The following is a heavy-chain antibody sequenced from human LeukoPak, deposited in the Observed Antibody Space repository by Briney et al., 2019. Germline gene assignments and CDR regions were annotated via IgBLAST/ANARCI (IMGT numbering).Heavy chain of an antibody. CDR3: ARNLDCSSTSCHTVDYYYGMDV. CDR1: GGSISSYY. D-gene: IGHD2-2*01. CDR2: IYYSGST. Sequence: SETLSLTCTVSGGSISSYYWSWIRQPPGKGLEWIGYIYYSGSTNYNPSLKGRVTISVDTSKNQFSLKLSSVTAADTAVYYCARNLDCSSTSCHTVDYYYGMDVWGKGTTVTVSS. V-gene: IGHV4-59*01. J-gene: IGHJ6*04.